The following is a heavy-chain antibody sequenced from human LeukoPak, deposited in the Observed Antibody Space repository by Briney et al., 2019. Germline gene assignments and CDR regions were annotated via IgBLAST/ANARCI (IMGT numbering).Heavy chain of an antibody. CDR2: IYSGGST. Sequence: GGSLRLSCAASGFTVSSNYMSWVRQAPGKGLEWVSVIYSGGSTYYADSVKGRFTISRDNSKNTLYLQMNSLRAEDTAVYYCARVSSSWYHGMDVWGQRTTVTVSS. CDR3: ARVSSSWYHGMDV. V-gene: IGHV3-53*01. D-gene: IGHD6-13*01. J-gene: IGHJ6*02. CDR1: GFTVSSNY.